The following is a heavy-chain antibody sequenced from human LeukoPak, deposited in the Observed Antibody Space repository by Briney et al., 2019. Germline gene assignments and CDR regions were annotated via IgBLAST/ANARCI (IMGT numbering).Heavy chain of an antibody. J-gene: IGHJ3*02. CDR3: ARFASIVVVPAAIDAFDI. V-gene: IGHV4-39*01. Sequence: PSETLSLTCTVSGGSISSSSYYWGWIRQPPGKGLEWIGSIYYSGSTYYNPSLKSRVTISVDTSKNQFSLKLSSVTAADTAVYYCARFASIVVVPAAIDAFDIWGQGTMVTVSS. D-gene: IGHD2-2*01. CDR1: GGSISSSSYY. CDR2: IYYSGST.